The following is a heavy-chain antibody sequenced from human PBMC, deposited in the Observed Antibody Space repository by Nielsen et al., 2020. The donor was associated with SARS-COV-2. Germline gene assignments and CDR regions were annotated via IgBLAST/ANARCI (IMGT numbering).Heavy chain of an antibody. J-gene: IGHJ4*02. V-gene: IGHV1-18*01. Sequence: ASVKVSCKASGYTFTSHGISWVRQAPGQGLEWMGWISAYNGNTNYAQKLQGRVTMTTDTSTSTAYMELRSLRSDDTAVYYCARRNYYDSSGLFDYWGQGTLVTVSS. CDR2: ISAYNGNT. D-gene: IGHD3-22*01. CDR1: GYTFTSHG. CDR3: ARRNYYDSSGLFDY.